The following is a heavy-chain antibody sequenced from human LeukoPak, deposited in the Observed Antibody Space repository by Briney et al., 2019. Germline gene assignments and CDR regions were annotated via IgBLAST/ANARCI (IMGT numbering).Heavy chain of an antibody. V-gene: IGHV1-18*01. Sequence: GASVKVSCKASGYTFTNYGISWVRQAPGQGLEWMGWISAYIGNTNYAQKLQGRVTMTTDTSTTTAYMELGSLRSDDTAVYYCARVRPASWADFDFWGQGTLVTVSS. CDR3: ARVRPASWADFDF. D-gene: IGHD7-27*01. CDR1: GYTFTNYG. J-gene: IGHJ4*02. CDR2: ISAYIGNT.